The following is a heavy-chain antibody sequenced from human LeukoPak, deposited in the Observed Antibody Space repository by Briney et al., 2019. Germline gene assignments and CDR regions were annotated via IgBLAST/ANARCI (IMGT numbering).Heavy chain of an antibody. CDR2: IKQDGSEK. V-gene: IGHV3-7*01. CDR3: ARFVRRVYMDV. J-gene: IGHJ6*03. CDR1: GFTVSSNY. Sequence: GGSLRLSCAASGFTVSSNYMSWVRQAPGKGLEWVANIKQDGSEKYYVDSVKGRFTISRDNAKNSLYLQMNSLRAEDTAVYYCARFVRRVYMDVWGKGTTVTVSS. D-gene: IGHD4-17*01.